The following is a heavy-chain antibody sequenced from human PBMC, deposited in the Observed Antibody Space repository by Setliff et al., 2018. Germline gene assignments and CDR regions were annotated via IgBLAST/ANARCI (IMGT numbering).Heavy chain of an antibody. V-gene: IGHV3-7*01. Sequence: GESLKISCAASGFTVSANDMSWVRQAPGKGLEWLASINPHGSEKYYADSVKGRFTISRDNAKNSLSLQMNNLRSEDTAVYYCFGAGTCSYWGQGTLVTVSS. CDR1: GFTVSAND. CDR3: FGAGTCSY. J-gene: IGHJ4*02. CDR2: INPHGSEK. D-gene: IGHD3-10*01.